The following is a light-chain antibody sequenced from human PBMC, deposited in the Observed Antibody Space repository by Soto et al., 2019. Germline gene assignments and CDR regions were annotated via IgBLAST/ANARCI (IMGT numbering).Light chain of an antibody. J-gene: IGKJ1*01. V-gene: IGKV1-17*01. CDR3: LQHNSYPWT. CDR1: QGIGND. CDR2: ATS. Sequence: DIQMTQSPSSLSASVGDRVTITCRASQGIGNDLGWYQQKPGKAPKRLIYATSSLQRGVTSRFSGSGSGTDFTLTISSLQPEDFATYYCLQHNSYPWTFGPGTKVEVK.